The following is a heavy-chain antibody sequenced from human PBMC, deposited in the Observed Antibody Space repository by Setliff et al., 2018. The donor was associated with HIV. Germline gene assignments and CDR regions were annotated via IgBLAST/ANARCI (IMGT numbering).Heavy chain of an antibody. Sequence: PGESLKISCKGSGYSFTSYWISWVRQMPGKGLEWMGRIDPSNSNTNYSPSFQGHVTISADKSISTAYLQWSSLKASDTAMYFCVRHAWRLWLAPIESWGQGTLVTVSS. CDR3: VRHAWRLWLAPIES. CDR2: IDPSNSNT. D-gene: IGHD6-19*01. CDR1: GYSFTSYW. V-gene: IGHV5-10-1*01. J-gene: IGHJ4*02.